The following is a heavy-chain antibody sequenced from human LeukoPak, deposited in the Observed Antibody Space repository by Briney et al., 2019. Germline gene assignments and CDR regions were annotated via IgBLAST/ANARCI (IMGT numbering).Heavy chain of an antibody. CDR2: ISGSGGST. V-gene: IGHV3-23*01. Sequence: GGSLRLSCAASGFTFSSYGMSWVRQAPGKGLEWVSAISGSGGSTYYADSVKGRFTISRDNSKNTLYLQMNSLRAEDTAVYYCAKDPDGNSYNWFDPWGQGTLVTVSS. CDR3: AKDPDGNSYNWFDP. J-gene: IGHJ5*02. D-gene: IGHD4-23*01. CDR1: GFTFSSYG.